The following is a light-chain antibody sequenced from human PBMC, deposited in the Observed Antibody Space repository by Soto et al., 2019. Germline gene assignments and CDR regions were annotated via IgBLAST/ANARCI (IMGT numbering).Light chain of an antibody. CDR2: DAS. J-gene: IGKJ1*01. Sequence: DIKMTQCPSTRSASVGDRVTLSCRASQSISSWLAWYQQKPGKAPKLLIYDASCLESGVPSVGCCSGAWAACTRPISSLQHDDVETDECRQYNSYSRTFGQGTQVDIK. CDR3: RQYNSYSRT. V-gene: IGKV1-5*01. CDR1: QSISSW.